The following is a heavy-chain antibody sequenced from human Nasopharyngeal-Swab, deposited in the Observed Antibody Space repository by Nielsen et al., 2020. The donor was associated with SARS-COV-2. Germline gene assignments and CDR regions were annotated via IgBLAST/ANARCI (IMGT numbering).Heavy chain of an antibody. CDR2: INAGNGNT. V-gene: IGHV1-3*01. CDR3: ARDPRVTVTTSLFDY. Sequence: ASVKVSCKASGYTFTSYAMHWVRQAPGQRLEWMGWINAGNGNTKYSQKFQGRVTITRDTSASTAYMELSSLRSEDTAVYYCARDPRVTVTTSLFDYWGQGTLVTVSS. D-gene: IGHD4-17*01. CDR1: GYTFTSYA. J-gene: IGHJ4*02.